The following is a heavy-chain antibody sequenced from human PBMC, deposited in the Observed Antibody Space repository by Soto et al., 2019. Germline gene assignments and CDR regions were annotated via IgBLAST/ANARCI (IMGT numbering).Heavy chain of an antibody. J-gene: IGHJ6*02. Sequence: ASVKVSCKASGGTFSSYAISWVRQATGQGLEWMGWMNPNSGNTGYAQKFQGRVTMTRNTSISTAYMELSSLRSEDTAVYYCARIISAYDFWSGYSYYGMDVWGQGTTVTVSS. D-gene: IGHD3-3*01. V-gene: IGHV1-8*02. CDR1: GGTFSSYA. CDR3: ARIISAYDFWSGYSYYGMDV. CDR2: MNPNSGNT.